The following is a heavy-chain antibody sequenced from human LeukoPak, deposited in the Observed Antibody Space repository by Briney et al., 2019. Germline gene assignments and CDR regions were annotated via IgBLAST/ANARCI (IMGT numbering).Heavy chain of an antibody. J-gene: IGHJ4*02. CDR1: GFTFSSYG. V-gene: IGHV3-30*18. Sequence: GGSLRLSCAASGFTFSSYGMHWVRQAPGKGLEWVAVISYDGSNYYYADSVKGRFTISRDNSKNTVFLQMNGLRAEDTAMYYCAKDGYSSGWPVDYWGQGTLVSVSS. D-gene: IGHD6-19*01. CDR2: ISYDGSNY. CDR3: AKDGYSSGWPVDY.